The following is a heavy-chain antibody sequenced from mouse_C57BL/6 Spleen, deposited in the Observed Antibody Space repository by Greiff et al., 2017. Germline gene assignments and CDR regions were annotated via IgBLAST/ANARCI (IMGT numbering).Heavy chain of an antibody. V-gene: IGHV1-64*01. CDR2: IHPNSGST. J-gene: IGHJ4*01. CDR1: RYTFTSYW. Sequence: QVQLQQSGAELVQPGASVKLSCRASRYTFTSYWMHWVKQRPGQGLEWIGMIHPNSGSTTYTEKFKSKATMTVDKSSSTAYMQLSSLTSEDSAVYYCARQNYYGSDYWGQGTSVTVSS. CDR3: ARQNYYGSDY.